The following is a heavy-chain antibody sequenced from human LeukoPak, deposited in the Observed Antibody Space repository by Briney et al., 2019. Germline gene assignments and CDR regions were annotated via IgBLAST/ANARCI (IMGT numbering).Heavy chain of an antibody. CDR1: GFTFDDYA. D-gene: IGHD6-19*01. J-gene: IGHJ4*02. CDR3: AKDTGYSSGWYGD. Sequence: GRSLRLSCAASGFTFDDYAMHWVRQAPGKGLEWVSGISWNSGSIGYADSVKGRFTISRDNAKNSLYLQMNSLRAEDTALYYCAKDTGYSSGWYGDWGQGTLVTVSS. CDR2: ISWNSGSI. V-gene: IGHV3-9*01.